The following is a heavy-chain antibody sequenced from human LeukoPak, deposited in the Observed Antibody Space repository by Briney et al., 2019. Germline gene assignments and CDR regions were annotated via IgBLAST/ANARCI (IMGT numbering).Heavy chain of an antibody. V-gene: IGHV3-7*01. J-gene: IGHJ4*02. Sequence: GGSLRLSCAASGFTFSSYWMSWVRQAPGKGLEWVANIKQDGSEKYYVDSVKGRFTISRDNAKNSLYLQMNSLRAEDTAVYYCAREEGKHIVVVTAISFAYWGQGTLVTVSS. CDR1: GFTFSSYW. CDR3: AREEGKHIVVVTAISFAY. CDR2: IKQDGSEK. D-gene: IGHD2-21*02.